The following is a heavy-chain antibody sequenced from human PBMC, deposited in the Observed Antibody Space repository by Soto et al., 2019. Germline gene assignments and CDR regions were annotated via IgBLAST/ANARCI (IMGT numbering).Heavy chain of an antibody. D-gene: IGHD6-19*01. CDR3: ARSEYSSGFVGY. V-gene: IGHV4-59*01. CDR1: GGSIGIYY. CDR2: IYYSGNT. J-gene: IGHJ4*02. Sequence: QVQLQESGPGLVKPSETLSLTCTVSGGSIGIYYWSWIRQTPGKGLEWIGNIYYSGNTNYNPSLQSRVTMAIDTSKRQFSLTLNSVTAADTAVYYCARSEYSSGFVGYWGQGTLVTVSS.